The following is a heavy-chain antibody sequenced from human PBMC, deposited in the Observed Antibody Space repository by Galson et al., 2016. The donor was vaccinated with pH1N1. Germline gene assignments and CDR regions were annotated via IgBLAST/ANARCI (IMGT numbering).Heavy chain of an antibody. CDR1: GVSVNSPTYY. CDR3: AREADSSDSTGCYYKTFDY. Sequence: TLSLTCTVSGVSVNSPTYYWSWIRQPAGKGLEWIGRFHTSGSTNYKPSLNSRVTISLDASNNQFSLKLTSVTAADTAVYYCAREADSSDSTGCYYKTFDYWGQGILVTVSS. J-gene: IGHJ4*02. CDR2: FHTSGST. V-gene: IGHV4-61*02. D-gene: IGHD3-22*01.